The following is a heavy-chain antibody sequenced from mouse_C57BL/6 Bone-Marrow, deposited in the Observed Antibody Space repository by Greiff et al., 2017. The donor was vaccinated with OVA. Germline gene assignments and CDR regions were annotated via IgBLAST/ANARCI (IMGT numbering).Heavy chain of an antibody. J-gene: IGHJ1*03. Sequence: EVKLVESGAELVKPGASVKLSCTASGFNIKDYYMHWVKQRPEQGLEWIGRIDPEDGETKYAPKFQGKATITADTSSNTAYLQLSSLTSEDTAVDYCARVVAKDWYFDVWGTGTTVTVSS. CDR2: IDPEDGET. D-gene: IGHD1-1*01. CDR3: ARVVAKDWYFDV. CDR1: GFNIKDYY. V-gene: IGHV14-2*01.